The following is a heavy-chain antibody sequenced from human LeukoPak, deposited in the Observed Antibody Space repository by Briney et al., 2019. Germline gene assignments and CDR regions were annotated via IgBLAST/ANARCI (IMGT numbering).Heavy chain of an antibody. Sequence: GGSLRLSCAASGFTFSSYSMNWVRQAPGKGLEWVSSISSSSSYIYYADSVKGRFTISRDNAKNSLYLQMNSLRAEDTAVYYCARGFPYYDSSGYPYWGQGTLVTVSS. CDR3: ARGFPYYDSSGYPY. D-gene: IGHD3-22*01. J-gene: IGHJ4*02. CDR1: GFTFSSYS. CDR2: ISSSSSYI. V-gene: IGHV3-21*01.